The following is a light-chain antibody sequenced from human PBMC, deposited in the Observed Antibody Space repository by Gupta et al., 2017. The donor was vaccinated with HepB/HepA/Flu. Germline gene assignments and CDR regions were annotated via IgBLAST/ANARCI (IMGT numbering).Light chain of an antibody. CDR1: QGITNY. CDR2: AAP. Sequence: DLQMTQSPSSLSASVGDRVTIACRASQGITNYLNWYQQKPGKAPNLLNYAAPNLESGVPSRFSGGGSGTDFTLTISSLEPEDFGTYYCQQTYSPSGITFGQGTRLEIK. CDR3: QQTYSPSGIT. V-gene: IGKV1-39*01. J-gene: IGKJ5*01.